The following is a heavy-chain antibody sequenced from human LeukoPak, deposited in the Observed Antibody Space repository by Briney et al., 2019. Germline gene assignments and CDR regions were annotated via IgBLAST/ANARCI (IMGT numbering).Heavy chain of an antibody. J-gene: IGHJ4*02. CDR3: ARHDYGLFDY. D-gene: IGHD4-17*01. Sequence: SETLSLTCAVYGGSFSGYYWSWIRQPPGKGLEWIGEINHSGSTNYNPSLKSRVTISVDTSKNQFSLKLSSVTAADTAVYYCARHDYGLFDYWGQGTLVTVSS. CDR1: GGSFSGYY. CDR2: INHSGST. V-gene: IGHV4-34*01.